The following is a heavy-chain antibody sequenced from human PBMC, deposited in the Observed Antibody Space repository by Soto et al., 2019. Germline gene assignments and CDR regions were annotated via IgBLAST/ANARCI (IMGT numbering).Heavy chain of an antibody. D-gene: IGHD3-22*01. CDR1: GFTFSSYG. CDR3: ARDLMSYYDSSGYYY. Sequence: QVQLVESGGGVVQPGRSLRLSCAASGFTFSSYGMHWVRQAPGKGLEWVAVIGCDGSNEYYAGSVKGRFTMSRDNSKNTLYLEMDSLGAGDTAVYYCARDLMSYYDSSGYYYWGQGTLVTVSS. V-gene: IGHV3-33*01. CDR2: IGCDGSNE. J-gene: IGHJ4*02.